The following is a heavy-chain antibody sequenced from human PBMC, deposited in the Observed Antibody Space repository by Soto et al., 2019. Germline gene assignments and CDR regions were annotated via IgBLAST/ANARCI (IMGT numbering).Heavy chain of an antibody. CDR2: IGTAGDT. CDR1: GFTFSSYD. CDR3: ARGRRDSVMYSKTQTDAFDI. Sequence: EVQLVESGGGLVQPGGSLRLSCAASGFTFSSYDMHWVRQATGKGLEWVSAIGTAGDTYYPGSVKGRFTISRENAKNSLYLQMNSLRAGDTAVYYCARGRRDSVMYSKTQTDAFDIWGQGTMVTVSS. V-gene: IGHV3-13*01. J-gene: IGHJ3*02. D-gene: IGHD6-13*01.